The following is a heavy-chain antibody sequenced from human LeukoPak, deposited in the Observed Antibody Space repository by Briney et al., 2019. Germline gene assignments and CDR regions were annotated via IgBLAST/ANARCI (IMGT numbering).Heavy chain of an antibody. D-gene: IGHD3-10*01. CDR3: ARVLPNYYGSGSYYTGLDY. CDR1: GFTFSSYS. J-gene: IGHJ4*02. Sequence: GGSLRLSCAASGFTFSSYSMNWVRQAPGKGLEWVSSISSSSSYIYYADSVKGRLTISRDNAKNSLYLQMNSLRAEDTAVYYCARVLPNYYGSGSYYTGLDYWGQGTLVTVSS. V-gene: IGHV3-21*01. CDR2: ISSSSSYI.